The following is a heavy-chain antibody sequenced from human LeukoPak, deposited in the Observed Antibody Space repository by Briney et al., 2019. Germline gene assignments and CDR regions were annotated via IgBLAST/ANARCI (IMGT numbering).Heavy chain of an antibody. D-gene: IGHD2/OR15-2a*01. CDR3: AGRQYYYYGMDV. J-gene: IGHJ6*02. CDR1: GGSISSYC. CDR2: ISHNGNI. V-gene: IGHV4-34*01. Sequence: SETLSLTCTVSGGSISSYCWSWIRQPPGKRLKWIGEISHNGNINYNPSLESRATISRDMSKSHFSLQLISMTAADTAVYYCAGRQYYYYGMDVWGQGTTVTVSS.